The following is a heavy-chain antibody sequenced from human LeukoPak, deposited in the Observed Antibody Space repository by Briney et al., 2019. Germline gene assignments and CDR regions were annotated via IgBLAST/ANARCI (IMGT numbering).Heavy chain of an antibody. V-gene: IGHV3-7*01. Sequence: GGSLRLSCAASGLTFSSYWMTWVRQGPRKGLEWVATISPDGNRENYVDSVKGRFSISRDNAKNSLFLQMRSLRAEDTAMYYCASTFPYCSSGTCALGGQGTLVTVSS. CDR1: GLTFSSYW. CDR3: ASTFPYCSSGTCAL. J-gene: IGHJ4*02. D-gene: IGHD2-15*01. CDR2: ISPDGNRE.